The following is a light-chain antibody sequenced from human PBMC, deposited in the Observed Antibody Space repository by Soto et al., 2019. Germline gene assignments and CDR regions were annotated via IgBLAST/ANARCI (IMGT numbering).Light chain of an antibody. J-gene: IGKJ5*01. Sequence: DIQMTQSPSTLSGSVGGRVTITCRASQTISSWLAWYQQKPGKAPKLLIYAASNFQSGVPSRFSGSGSGTHFTLTISSLQPEDFATYYCQQLHGYPITFGQGTRLEIK. CDR3: QQLHGYPIT. V-gene: IGKV1-5*01. CDR2: AAS. CDR1: QTISSW.